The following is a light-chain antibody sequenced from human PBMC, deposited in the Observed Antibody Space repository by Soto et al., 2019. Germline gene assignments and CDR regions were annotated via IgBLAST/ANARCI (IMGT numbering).Light chain of an antibody. CDR1: QGIGRY. CDR3: QQLNNYPIT. Sequence: IQLTQSPSSLSASVGDRVTITCRASQGIGRYLAWYQQKPGKAPKVLIYAASTLQSGVPSRFSGSAFGTNFSLTIISLQQEDFATYYCQQLNNYPITFGPGTRLEIK. V-gene: IGKV1-9*01. CDR2: AAS. J-gene: IGKJ5*01.